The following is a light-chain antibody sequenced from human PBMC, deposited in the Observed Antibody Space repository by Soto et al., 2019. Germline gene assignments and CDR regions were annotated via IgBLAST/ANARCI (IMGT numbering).Light chain of an antibody. CDR2: AVD. CDR1: TSDVGGHNF. Sequence: QSALTQPASVSGSPGESITISCSGTTSDVGGHNFVSWFQQHPGKAPKMVIYAVDQRSSGVSIRFSGSKSGNTASLTISGLQTEDEADYYCSSYTRSSIWVFGGGTKLTVL. CDR3: SSYTRSSIWV. V-gene: IGLV2-14*01. J-gene: IGLJ3*02.